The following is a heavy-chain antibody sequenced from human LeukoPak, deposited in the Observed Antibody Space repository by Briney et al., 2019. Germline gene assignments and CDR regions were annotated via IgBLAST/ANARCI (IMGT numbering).Heavy chain of an antibody. CDR1: GGSISSYY. Sequence: PSETLSLTCTVSGGSISSYYRSWIRQPPGKGLEWIGYIYYSGSTNYNPSLKSRVTISVDTSKNQFSLKLSSVTAADTAVYYCARAEYYYFDYWGQGTLVTVSS. V-gene: IGHV4-59*01. CDR3: ARAEYYYFDY. J-gene: IGHJ4*02. D-gene: IGHD2/OR15-2a*01. CDR2: IYYSGST.